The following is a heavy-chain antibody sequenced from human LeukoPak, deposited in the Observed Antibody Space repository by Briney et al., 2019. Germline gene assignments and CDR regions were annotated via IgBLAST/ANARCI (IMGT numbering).Heavy chain of an antibody. Sequence: SETLSLTCTVSGGFISSYYWSWIRQPPGKGLEWIGNIYNSGSTNYNPSLKSRVTISVDTPKNQFSLKLSSVTAADTAVYYCARVPLDYYDSSGYPDYWGQGTLVTVSS. V-gene: IGHV4-59*12. CDR3: ARVPLDYYDSSGYPDY. CDR2: IYNSGST. J-gene: IGHJ4*02. CDR1: GGFISSYY. D-gene: IGHD3-22*01.